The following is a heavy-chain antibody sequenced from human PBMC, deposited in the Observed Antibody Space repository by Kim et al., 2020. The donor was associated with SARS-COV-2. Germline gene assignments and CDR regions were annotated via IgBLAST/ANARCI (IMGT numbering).Heavy chain of an antibody. CDR2: IYSSGST. CDR3: ARRRTSSSLFDY. V-gene: IGHV4-59*08. Sequence: SETLSLTCTVSGASISSHHWSWIRQPPGKGLEWIGDIYSSGSTNYNSSLKSRVTISVDTSKNQFSLKLRSVTPADTAVYYCARRRTSSSLFDYWGQGTLV. D-gene: IGHD6-6*01. J-gene: IGHJ4*02. CDR1: GASISSHH.